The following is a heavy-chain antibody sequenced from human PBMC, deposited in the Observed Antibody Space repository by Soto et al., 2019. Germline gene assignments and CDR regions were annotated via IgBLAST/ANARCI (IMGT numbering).Heavy chain of an antibody. CDR3: AREIFGGVIKPRCAFEI. Sequence: PSQTLSLSSCVSGGSIGSGDYYWSVIRQPHGTGLEWIGTIYYSGTTYYNPSLKSRGTISVDTSKNQFSLKLSSVTAADTAVYYCAREIFGGVIKPRCAFEIWGQGTMVTVSS. CDR1: GGSIGSGDYY. CDR2: IYYSGTT. D-gene: IGHD3-3*01. V-gene: IGHV4-30-4*08. J-gene: IGHJ3*02.